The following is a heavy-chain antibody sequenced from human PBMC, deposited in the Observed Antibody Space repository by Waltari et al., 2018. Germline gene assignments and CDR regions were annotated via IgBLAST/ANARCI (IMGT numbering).Heavy chain of an antibody. CDR3: AKGGMYQLDIEGACYFDY. J-gene: IGHJ4*02. Sequence: EVQLLESGGGLVQPGGSLRLSCAASGFTFSSYAMSWVRQAPGKGLEWVSAISGSAGSTYYADSVKGRFTISRDNSKNTLYLQMNSLRAEDTAVYYCAKGGMYQLDIEGACYFDYWGQGTLVTVSS. CDR2: ISGSAGST. V-gene: IGHV3-23*01. CDR1: GFTFSSYA. D-gene: IGHD2-2*01.